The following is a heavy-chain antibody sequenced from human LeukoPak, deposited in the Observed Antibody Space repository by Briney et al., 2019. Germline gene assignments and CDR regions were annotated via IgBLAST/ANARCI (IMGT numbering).Heavy chain of an antibody. CDR1: GFTFSSYA. J-gene: IGHJ4*02. CDR3: ANVPEWELLPPEY. Sequence: GGSLRLSCAASGFTFSSYAMSWVRQAPGKGLEWVSAISGSGGSTYYADSVKGRFTISRDNSKNTLYLQMNSLRAEDTAVYYCANVPEWELLPPEYWGQGTLVTVSS. CDR2: ISGSGGST. D-gene: IGHD1-26*01. V-gene: IGHV3-23*01.